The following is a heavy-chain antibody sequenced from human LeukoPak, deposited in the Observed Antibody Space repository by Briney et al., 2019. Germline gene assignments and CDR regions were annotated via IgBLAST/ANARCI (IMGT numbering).Heavy chain of an antibody. CDR1: GESFSGYY. Sequence: SETLSLTCAVSGESFSGYYWIWIRQPPGKGLEWIGEINHSGSTNYNPSFKSRVTISVDTSKNQLYLKLSSVPAADTAVYYCARGRYYYDSSGYYSSYFDYWGQGTLVTVSS. J-gene: IGHJ4*02. CDR2: INHSGST. CDR3: ARGRYYYDSSGYYSSYFDY. V-gene: IGHV4-34*01. D-gene: IGHD3-22*01.